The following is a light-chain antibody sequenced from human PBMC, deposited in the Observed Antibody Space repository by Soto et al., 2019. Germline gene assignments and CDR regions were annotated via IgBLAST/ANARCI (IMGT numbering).Light chain of an antibody. CDR3: QHYNNWPPYP. CDR2: DAS. Sequence: GDRVTITCRASQSISSWLAWYQQKPGKAPKLLIYDASSLESGVPSRFSGSGSGTEFTLTIHSLQSEDSAVYYCQHYNNWPPYPFGQGTKVAIK. CDR1: QSISSW. V-gene: IGKV1-5*01. J-gene: IGKJ2*01.